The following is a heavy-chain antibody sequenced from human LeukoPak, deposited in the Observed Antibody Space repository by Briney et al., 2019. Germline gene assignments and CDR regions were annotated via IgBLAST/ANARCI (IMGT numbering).Heavy chain of an antibody. V-gene: IGHV3-30*02. CDR2: IRYDGSNK. Sequence: PSGGSLRLSCAASGFTFSSYGMHWVRQAPGKGLEWVAFIRYDGSNKYYADSVKGRFTISRDNSENTLYLQMNSLRAEDTAVYYCAKEDGYCSGGSCEGVYWGQGTLVTVSS. CDR1: GFTFSSYG. CDR3: AKEDGYCSGGSCEGVY. J-gene: IGHJ4*02. D-gene: IGHD2-15*01.